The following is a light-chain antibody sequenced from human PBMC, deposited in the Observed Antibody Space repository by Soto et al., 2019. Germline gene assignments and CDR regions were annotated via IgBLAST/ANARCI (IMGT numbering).Light chain of an antibody. CDR2: AAS. CDR1: QGIAFY. Sequence: DVQMTQSPSSLSASVGDTVTITCRGSQGIAFYLAWFQQRPGKAPNLLISAASNLQSGVQSRFSGSGSGTDFTPTISSLQPEDVATYYCQKYDTAPFTFGPG. CDR3: QKYDTAPFT. V-gene: IGKV1-27*01. J-gene: IGKJ3*01.